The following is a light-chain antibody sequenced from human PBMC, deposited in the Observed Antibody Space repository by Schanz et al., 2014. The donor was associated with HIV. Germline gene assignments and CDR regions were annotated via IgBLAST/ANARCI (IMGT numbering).Light chain of an antibody. Sequence: EIVLTQSPGTLSLSPGERATLSCRASQSVSSSYFAWYQQKPGQAPRLLIYGASSRATGIPDRFSGSGSGTDFTLTISSLQAEDVAIYYCQQYYTTPWTFGQGTKVEIK. CDR1: QSVSSSY. CDR2: GAS. CDR3: QQYYTTPWT. V-gene: IGKV3-20*01. J-gene: IGKJ1*01.